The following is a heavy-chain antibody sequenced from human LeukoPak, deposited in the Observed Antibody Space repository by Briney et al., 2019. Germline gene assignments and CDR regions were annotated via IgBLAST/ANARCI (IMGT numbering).Heavy chain of an antibody. CDR2: INPNNGGT. CDR3: ARSDYYDSSGYPDY. V-gene: IGHV1-2*02. CDR1: GYTLTGYY. D-gene: IGHD3-22*01. Sequence: ASVKVSCKASGYTLTGYYMHWVRQAPGQGLEWMGWINPNNGGTNYAQKFQGRVTMTRDTSISTAYMELSRLRSDDTAVYYCARSDYYDSSGYPDYWGQGTLVTVSS. J-gene: IGHJ4*02.